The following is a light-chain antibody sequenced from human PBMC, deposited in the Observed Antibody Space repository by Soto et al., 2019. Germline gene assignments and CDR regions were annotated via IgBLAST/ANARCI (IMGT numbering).Light chain of an antibody. CDR3: QQSYTLSPLT. V-gene: IGKV1-39*01. CDR2: AAS. Sequence: DIQMTQSPASLSASVGDRVTITCRAGQSVGSYLNWYQHKPGKAPKVLISAASNLQSGVPSRFSGSGSGTVFTLTISSLQPEDFATYFCQQSYTLSPLTFGGGTKVDIK. CDR1: QSVGSY. J-gene: IGKJ4*01.